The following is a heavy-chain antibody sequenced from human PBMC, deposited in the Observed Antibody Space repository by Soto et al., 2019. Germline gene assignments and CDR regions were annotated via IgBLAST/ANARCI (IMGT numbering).Heavy chain of an antibody. CDR2: INHSGST. Sequence: SETLSLTCAVYGGSFSGYYWSWIRQPPGKGLEWIGEINHSGSTNYNPSLKSRVTISVDTSKNQFSLKLSSVTAADTAVYYCARGYSSSWDPSFDYWGQGTLVNVSS. D-gene: IGHD6-13*01. J-gene: IGHJ4*02. CDR3: ARGYSSSWDPSFDY. CDR1: GGSFSGYY. V-gene: IGHV4-34*01.